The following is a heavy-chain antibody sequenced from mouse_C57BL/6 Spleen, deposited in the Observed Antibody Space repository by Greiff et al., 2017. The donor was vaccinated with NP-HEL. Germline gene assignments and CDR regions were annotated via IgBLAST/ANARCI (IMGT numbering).Heavy chain of an antibody. D-gene: IGHD1-1*01. CDR3: ARDGSSPFAY. V-gene: IGHV1-76*01. CDR2: IYPGSGNT. Sequence: QVQLKQSGAELVRPGASVKLSCKASGYTFTDYYINWVKQRPGQGLEWIARIYPGSGNTYYNEKFKGKATLTAEKSSSTAYMQLSSLTSEDSAVYFCARDGSSPFAYWGQGTLVTVSA. CDR1: GYTFTDYY. J-gene: IGHJ3*01.